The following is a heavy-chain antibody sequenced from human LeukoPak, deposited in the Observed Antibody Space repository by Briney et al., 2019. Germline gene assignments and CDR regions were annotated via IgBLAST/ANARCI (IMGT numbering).Heavy chain of an antibody. CDR1: GFSISSYY. CDR3: AREAAATGYFDY. CDR2: IYYSGST. V-gene: IGHV4-59*01. J-gene: IGHJ4*02. Sequence: AETLSLTCTVSGFSISSYYWSWIRQPPGKGLEWIGYIYYSGSTNYNPSLKSRVTISVDTSNNQFSLKLSSLTAADTAVYYCAREAAATGYFDYWGQGTLVTVSS. D-gene: IGHD2-2*01.